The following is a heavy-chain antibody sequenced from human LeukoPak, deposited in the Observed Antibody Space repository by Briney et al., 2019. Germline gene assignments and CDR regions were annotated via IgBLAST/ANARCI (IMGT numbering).Heavy chain of an antibody. J-gene: IGHJ4*02. CDR2: ISGSGGTT. Sequence: GGSLRLSCAVSGITLSNYGMSWGRQAPGKGLEWVAGISGSGGTTSYADSVKGRFTISRDNPQNTLYLQMNSLRAEDTAVYFCAKRGVVIRVILVGFHKEAYYFDSWGQGALVTVSS. CDR1: GITLSNYG. CDR3: AKRGVVIRVILVGFHKEAYYFDS. D-gene: IGHD3-22*01. V-gene: IGHV3-23*01.